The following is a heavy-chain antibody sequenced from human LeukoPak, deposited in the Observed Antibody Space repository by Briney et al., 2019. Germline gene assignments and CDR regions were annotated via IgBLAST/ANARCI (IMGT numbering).Heavy chain of an antibody. CDR2: IYTSGST. CDR1: GGSISSGSYY. CDR3: ARDSRVTGMASD. V-gene: IGHV4-61*02. J-gene: IGHJ4*02. Sequence: SETLSLTCTVSGGSISSGSYYWSWIRQPAGKGLEWIGRIYTSGSTNYNPSLKSRVTISVDTSKNQFSLKLSSVTAADTAVYYCARDSRVTGMASDWGQGTLVTVSS. D-gene: IGHD1-20*01.